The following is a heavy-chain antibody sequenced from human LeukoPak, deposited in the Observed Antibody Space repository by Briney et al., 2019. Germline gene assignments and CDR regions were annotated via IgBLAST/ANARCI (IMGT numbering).Heavy chain of an antibody. Sequence: GGSLRLSCAASGFTFSDYYISWLRQAPGKGLEWVSSISSRGSTTYYADSVKGRFTISRDNAKNSLCLQMNSLRAEDTAVYYCAELSITMIGGVWGKGTTVTISS. CDR3: AELSITMIGGV. CDR2: ISSRGSTT. J-gene: IGHJ6*04. V-gene: IGHV3-11*04. D-gene: IGHD3-10*02. CDR1: GFTFSDYY.